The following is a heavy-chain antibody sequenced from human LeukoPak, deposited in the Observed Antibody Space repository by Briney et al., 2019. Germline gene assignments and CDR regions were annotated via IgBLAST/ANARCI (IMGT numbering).Heavy chain of an antibody. V-gene: IGHV4-39*02. D-gene: IGHD3-9*01. Sequence: PSETLSLTCTVSGGSISSTNSYWGWIRQPPGKGLESIGTIYSSGTTHYNSPLKSRVTISVDPSKNQFSLKLSSVTAADTAVYYCARDDAVYYDILTGYYNRGGNWFDPWGQGTLVTVSS. J-gene: IGHJ5*02. CDR2: IYSSGTT. CDR1: GGSISSTNSY. CDR3: ARDDAVYYDILTGYYNRGGNWFDP.